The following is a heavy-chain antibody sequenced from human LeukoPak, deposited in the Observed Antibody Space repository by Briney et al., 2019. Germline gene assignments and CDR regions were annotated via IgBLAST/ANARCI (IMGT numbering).Heavy chain of an antibody. J-gene: IGHJ4*02. CDR3: ARGRYSSSWYERPVFDY. D-gene: IGHD6-13*01. CDR1: GGSISSSSYY. Sequence: SETLSLTCTVSGGSISSSSYYWGWIRQPPGKGLERIGSIYYSGSTYYNPSLKSRVTISVDTSKNQFSLKLSSVTAADTAVYYCARGRYSSSWYERPVFDYWGQGTLVTVSS. V-gene: IGHV4-39*01. CDR2: IYYSGST.